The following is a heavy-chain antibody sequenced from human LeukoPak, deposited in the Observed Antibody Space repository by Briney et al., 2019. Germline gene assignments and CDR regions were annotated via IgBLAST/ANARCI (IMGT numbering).Heavy chain of an antibody. Sequence: SETLSLTCAVYGESFSGYYWSWIRQPPGKGLEWIGEINHSGSTNYNPPLKSRVTISVDTSKNQFSLKLSSVTAADTAVYYCARKDSSGYYRKERNFDYWGQGTLVTVSS. CDR2: INHSGST. CDR3: ARKDSSGYYRKERNFDY. J-gene: IGHJ4*02. CDR1: GESFSGYY. D-gene: IGHD3-22*01. V-gene: IGHV4-34*01.